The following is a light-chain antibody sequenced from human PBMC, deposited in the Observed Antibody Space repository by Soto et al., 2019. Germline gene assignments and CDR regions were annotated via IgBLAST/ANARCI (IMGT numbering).Light chain of an antibody. CDR3: QQYNSYSRT. V-gene: IGKV1-5*03. J-gene: IGKJ1*01. CDR2: KAS. Sequence: DIPMTQSPSTLSASVGDRVTITCRASQSISSWLAWYQQKPGKAPKLLIYKASSLESGVPSRFSGSGSGTEFTLTISSLQPDDFATYCCQQYNSYSRTFGQGTKVEIK. CDR1: QSISSW.